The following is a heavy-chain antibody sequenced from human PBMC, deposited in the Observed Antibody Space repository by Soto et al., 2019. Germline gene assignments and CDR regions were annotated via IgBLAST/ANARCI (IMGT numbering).Heavy chain of an antibody. CDR3: ARRSSQLWPRAYYYGMDV. D-gene: IGHD5-18*01. Sequence: QVQLVQSGAEVKKPGSSVKVSCKASGGTFSSYAISWVRQAPGQGLEWMGGIIPIFGTANYAQKFQGRVTITADESTSTAHMELSSLRSEDTAVYYCARRSSQLWPRAYYYGMDVWGQGTTVTVSS. CDR1: GGTFSSYA. J-gene: IGHJ6*02. CDR2: IIPIFGTA. V-gene: IGHV1-69*01.